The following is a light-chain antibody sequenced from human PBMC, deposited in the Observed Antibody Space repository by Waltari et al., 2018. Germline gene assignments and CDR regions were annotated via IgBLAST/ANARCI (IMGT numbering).Light chain of an antibody. Sequence: QSVLTQAPSVSGAPGQRVTISCTGSSSNVGACYAVLWHQQLPGTAPKLLIYGNTNRPSGVPDRFSGSKSGTSASLAIAGLQAEDEADYYCQSYDSSLSAVVFGGGTKLTVL. CDR3: QSYDSSLSAVV. V-gene: IGLV1-40*01. J-gene: IGLJ2*01. CDR2: GNT. CDR1: SSNVGACYA.